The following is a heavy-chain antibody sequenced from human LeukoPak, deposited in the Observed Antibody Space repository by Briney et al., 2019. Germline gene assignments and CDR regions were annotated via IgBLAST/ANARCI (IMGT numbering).Heavy chain of an antibody. Sequence: SETLSLTCTVSGGSISSYYWSWIRQPPGKGLEWIGYIYYSGSTNYNPSLKSRVTISVDTSKNQFSLKLSSVTAADTAVYYCARDSSSPPYGMDVWGQGTTVTVSS. J-gene: IGHJ6*02. CDR1: GGSISSYY. CDR2: IYYSGST. V-gene: IGHV4-59*01. D-gene: IGHD6-6*01. CDR3: ARDSSSPPYGMDV.